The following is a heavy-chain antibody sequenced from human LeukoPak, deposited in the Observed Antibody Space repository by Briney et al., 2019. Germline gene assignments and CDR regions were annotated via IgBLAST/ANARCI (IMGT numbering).Heavy chain of an antibody. D-gene: IGHD5-18*01. CDR2: INSDGSIT. Sequence: GGSLRLSCAASGFTFTTYWIHWVGQAPGKGLVWVSHINSDGSITSYADSVKGRFTISRDNAKNTLYLQMNSLRAEDTAVYYCARDAVDTANAVWGQGTTVTVSS. CDR3: ARDAVDTANAV. J-gene: IGHJ6*02. V-gene: IGHV3-74*01. CDR1: GFTFTTYW.